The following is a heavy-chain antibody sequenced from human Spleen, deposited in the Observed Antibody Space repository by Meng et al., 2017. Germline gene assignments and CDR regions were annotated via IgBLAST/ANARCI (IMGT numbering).Heavy chain of an antibody. CDR1: GYTFTSYD. CDR3: ARDEDISAAGKLFGDY. V-gene: IGHV1-8*01. Sequence: VLLVQSGAEVKKPGASVKVSCKASGYTFTSYDINWVRQATGQGLEWMGWMNPNSGNTGYAQKFQGRVTMTRNTSISTAYMELSGLRSDDTAMYYCARDEDISAAGKLFGDYWGQGTLVTVSS. CDR2: MNPNSGNT. J-gene: IGHJ4*02. D-gene: IGHD6-25*01.